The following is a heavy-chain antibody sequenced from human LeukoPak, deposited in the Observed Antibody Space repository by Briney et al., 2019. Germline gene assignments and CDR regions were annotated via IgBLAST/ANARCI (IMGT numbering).Heavy chain of an antibody. CDR3: ARERLGTFDY. CDR1: GGSISSGSYY. D-gene: IGHD1-1*01. CDR2: IYTSGST. J-gene: IGHJ4*02. Sequence: SQTLFLTCTVSGGSISSGSYYWSWIRQPAGKGLEWIGRIYTSGSTNYNPSLKSRVTISVDTSKNQFSLKLSSVTAADTAVYYCARERLGTFDYWGQGTLVTVSS. V-gene: IGHV4-61*02.